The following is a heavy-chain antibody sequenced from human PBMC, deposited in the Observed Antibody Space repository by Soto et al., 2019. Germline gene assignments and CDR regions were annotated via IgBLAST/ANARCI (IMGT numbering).Heavy chain of an antibody. J-gene: IGHJ3*02. D-gene: IGHD3-10*01. Sequence: ASVKVSCKASGYTFTSYYMHWVRQAPGQGLEWMGIINPSGGSTSYAQKFQGRVTMTRDTSTSTVYMELSSLRSEDTAVYYCARDAGENYYGSGRWSFDIWGQGTMVTVSS. CDR3: ARDAGENYYGSGRWSFDI. CDR2: INPSGGST. V-gene: IGHV1-46*01. CDR1: GYTFTSYY.